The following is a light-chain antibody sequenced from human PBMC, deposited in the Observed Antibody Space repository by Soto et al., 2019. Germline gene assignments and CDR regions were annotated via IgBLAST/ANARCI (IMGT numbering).Light chain of an antibody. CDR3: QQYISYPST. CDR2: DAS. J-gene: IGKJ2*01. V-gene: IGKV1-5*01. CDR1: QTTNTW. Sequence: DIQMTQFPSTLSASVGDRVTITCRASQTTNTWLAWYQQKPGTAPKLLIYDASSLEGGVPSRFSASGSGTEFTLTISSLQPDDLATYYCQQYISYPSTFGQGTKVDIK.